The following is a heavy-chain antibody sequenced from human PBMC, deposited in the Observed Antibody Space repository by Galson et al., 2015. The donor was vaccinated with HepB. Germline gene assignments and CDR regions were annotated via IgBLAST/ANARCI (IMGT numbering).Heavy chain of an antibody. V-gene: IGHV1-69*13. Sequence: SVKVSCKASGGIFTNFAINWVRQAPGQGLEWMGGTIAIFGAAKYAQKFQDRVTITVDQSTSTAYMELRGLRSEDTAVYYCARGGIMYDYGDSRKGNLDSWGQGTLVTVSS. CDR1: GGIFTNFA. CDR2: TIAIFGAA. J-gene: IGHJ4*02. D-gene: IGHD4-17*01. CDR3: ARGGIMYDYGDSRKGNLDS.